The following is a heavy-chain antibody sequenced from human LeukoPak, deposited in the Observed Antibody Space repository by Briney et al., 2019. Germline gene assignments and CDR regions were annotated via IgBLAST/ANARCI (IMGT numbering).Heavy chain of an antibody. CDR3: ARPRGCGSARCNNFDY. J-gene: IGHJ4*02. V-gene: IGHV3-7*01. CDR1: GFTLSSYA. CDR2: MSEDGNEI. Sequence: PGGSLRLSCAASGFTLSSYAMSWVRQAPGKGLEWVAKMSEDGNEIFYVDSVKGRFTISRDNAKKSLYLQLNSLRPEDSAVYYCARPRGCGSARCNNFDYWGQGTLVTVSS. D-gene: IGHD2-2*01.